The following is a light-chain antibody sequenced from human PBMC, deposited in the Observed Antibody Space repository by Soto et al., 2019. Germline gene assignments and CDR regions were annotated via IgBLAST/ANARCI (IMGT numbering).Light chain of an antibody. J-gene: IGKJ1*01. CDR3: QQRSNWAPKM. CDR2: DAS. CDR1: QGIGDT. Sequence: EVVMSQSPATLSVSPVEGATLSCMASQGIGDTLAWYQHKPGQTPRLLIYDASNRATFIPARFSGSGSGTAFTTTTSSLEHADFAVSYCQQRSNWAPKMFGQGTKVDIK. V-gene: IGKV3-11*01.